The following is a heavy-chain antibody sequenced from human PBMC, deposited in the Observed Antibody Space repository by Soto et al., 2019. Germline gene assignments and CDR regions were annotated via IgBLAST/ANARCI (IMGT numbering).Heavy chain of an antibody. CDR2: INHSGST. J-gene: IGHJ6*02. V-gene: IGHV4-34*01. Sequence: SDTLSLTSAVYGGSFSVYYWSWIRQPPGKGLEWIGEINHSGSTNYNPSLKSRVTISVDTSKNQFSLKLSSVTAADTAVYYCAETYGSGSYYGMDVWGQGTTVS. CDR3: AETYGSGSYYGMDV. D-gene: IGHD3-10*01. CDR1: GGSFSVYY.